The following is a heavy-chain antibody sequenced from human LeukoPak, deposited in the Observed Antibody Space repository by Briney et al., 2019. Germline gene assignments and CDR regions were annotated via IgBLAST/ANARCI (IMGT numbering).Heavy chain of an antibody. D-gene: IGHD4-17*01. Sequence: GGSLRLSCPASGFNFSDYYMSWIRQAPGKGLEWVSYISSSSSYINYADSVKGRFTISRDNAKNSLYLQMNSLRAEDTAVYYCARVSYGDSGYFDYWGQGTLVTVSS. CDR1: GFNFSDYY. CDR3: ARVSYGDSGYFDY. J-gene: IGHJ4*02. V-gene: IGHV3-11*06. CDR2: ISSSSSYI.